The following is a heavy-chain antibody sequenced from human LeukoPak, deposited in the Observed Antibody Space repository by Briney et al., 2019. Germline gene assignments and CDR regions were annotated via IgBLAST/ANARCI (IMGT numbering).Heavy chain of an antibody. V-gene: IGHV3-21*01. D-gene: IGHD6-13*01. J-gene: IGHJ3*02. CDR3: AREDGSGWYAGDAFDM. CDR2: ITSSNSYI. CDR1: SFTLSSFN. Sequence: GGSLRLSCAASSFTLSSFNMNWVRPAPGKGLEGVSSITSSNSYIYYADSVKGRFTISRDDANNSLYLQMNSLRAADTAVYYCAREDGSGWYAGDAFDMWGQGTMVTVSS.